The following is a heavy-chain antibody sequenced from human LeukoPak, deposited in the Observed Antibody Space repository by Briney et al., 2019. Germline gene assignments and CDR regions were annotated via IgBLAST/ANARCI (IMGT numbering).Heavy chain of an antibody. CDR1: GGSISSSNYY. V-gene: IGHV4-39*01. CDR2: IYYSGST. J-gene: IGHJ4*02. CDR3: ATPIAAAGTDFDY. Sequence: PSETLSLTCTVSGGSISSSNYYWGWIRQPPGKGLEWIGSIYYSGSTYYNPSLKRRVTISVDTSKNQSSLKLSSVTAADTAVYYCATPIAAAGTDFDYWGQGTLVTASS. D-gene: IGHD6-13*01.